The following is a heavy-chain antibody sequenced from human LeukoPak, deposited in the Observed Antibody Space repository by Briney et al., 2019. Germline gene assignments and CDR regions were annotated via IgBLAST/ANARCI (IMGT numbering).Heavy chain of an antibody. CDR2: LSGSGGNT. J-gene: IGHJ4*02. D-gene: IGHD3-3*01. CDR1: GFVFSSYA. Sequence: GGSLRLSCAASGFVFSSYAMSWVRQAPGKGLEWVSALSGSGGNTFYANPVKGRFTISRDNSANMLFLQMNSLRAEDTGVYYCANLKYDFWSGYSHYFDYWGQGILVTVSS. CDR3: ANLKYDFWSGYSHYFDY. V-gene: IGHV3-23*01.